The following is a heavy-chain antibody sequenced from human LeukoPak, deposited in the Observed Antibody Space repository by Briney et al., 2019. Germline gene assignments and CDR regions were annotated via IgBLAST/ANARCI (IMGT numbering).Heavy chain of an antibody. CDR2: ISGSGGST. Sequence: GGSLRLSCAASGFTFSSYAMSWVRQAPGKGLEWVSAISGSGGSTYYADSVKGRFTISRDNSKNTLYLQMNSLRAEDTAVYYCAKDLSGTNGVPWFDPWGQGTLVTVSS. V-gene: IGHV3-23*01. CDR1: GFTFSSYA. D-gene: IGHD2-8*01. J-gene: IGHJ5*02. CDR3: AKDLSGTNGVPWFDP.